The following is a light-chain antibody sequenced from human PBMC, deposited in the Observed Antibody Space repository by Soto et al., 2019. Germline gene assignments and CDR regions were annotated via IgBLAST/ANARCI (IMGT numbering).Light chain of an antibody. CDR3: QQRRNWLT. J-gene: IGKJ4*01. V-gene: IGKV3-11*01. CDR2: DAS. Sequence: EIVLTQSPATLSLSPGERATLSCMASQSVSSYLAWYQQKPGQAPRLLIYDASNRATGIPARFSGSGSGTDFTLPISSLDPEDFAVYYCQQRRNWLTFGGGTKVDIK. CDR1: QSVSSY.